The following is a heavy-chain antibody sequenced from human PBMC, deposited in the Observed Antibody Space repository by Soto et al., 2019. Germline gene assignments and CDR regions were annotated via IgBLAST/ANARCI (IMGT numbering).Heavy chain of an antibody. V-gene: IGHV3-23*01. CDR3: LKEDTRSGSLDY. CDR2: ISDSGATT. J-gene: IGHJ4*02. Sequence: PGGSLRLSCAASGFPFGENAMSWVRQAPGKGLEWVSGISDSGATTYYADSVRGRFTISRDNSKNTLYLQMKSLRAEDSASYYCLKEDTRSGSLDYWGQGGLVTVSS. D-gene: IGHD6-19*01. CDR1: GFPFGENA.